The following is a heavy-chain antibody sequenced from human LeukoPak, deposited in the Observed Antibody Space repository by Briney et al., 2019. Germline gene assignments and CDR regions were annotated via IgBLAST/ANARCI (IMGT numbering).Heavy chain of an antibody. D-gene: IGHD3-22*01. V-gene: IGHV1-3*01. CDR3: AATGGGYYDSSGNFDY. CDR1: GYTFTSYA. CDR2: INAGNGNT. Sequence: GASVKVSCKASGYTFTSYAMHWVRQAPGQRLEWMGWINAGNGNTKYSQKFQGRVTITRDTSASTAYMELSSLRSEGTAVYYCAATGGGYYDSSGNFDYWGQGTLVTVSS. J-gene: IGHJ4*02.